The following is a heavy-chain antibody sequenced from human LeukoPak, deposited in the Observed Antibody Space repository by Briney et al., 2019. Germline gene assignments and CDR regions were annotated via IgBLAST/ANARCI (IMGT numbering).Heavy chain of an antibody. D-gene: IGHD2-2*01. CDR1: GYTFSSYG. V-gene: IGHV1-18*01. Sequence: ASVKVSCKASGYTFSSYGIGWVRQAPGQGLEWMGWISGYNGNTNYAQMFQGRVTMTTDTSTSTAYMELRSLRSDDTAVYYCARELGCSSTSCKPWGQGTLVTVSS. CDR3: ARELGCSSTSCKP. J-gene: IGHJ5*02. CDR2: ISGYNGNT.